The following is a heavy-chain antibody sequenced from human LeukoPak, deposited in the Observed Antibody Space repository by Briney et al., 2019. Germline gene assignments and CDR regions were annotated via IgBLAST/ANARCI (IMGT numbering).Heavy chain of an antibody. V-gene: IGHV4-59*01. J-gene: IGHJ2*01. CDR1: GASITDYC. D-gene: IGHD1-14*01. CDR2: ILYSGSA. CDR3: ARTGRRGYFDI. Sequence: PSETLSLTCNVSGASITDYCWSWVRQPPEKGLEWIARILYSGSAPYNPSLRSRVAMSGDTSNNQFSLILASVTTTDTAVYFCARTGRRGYFDIWGRGTLLTVSS.